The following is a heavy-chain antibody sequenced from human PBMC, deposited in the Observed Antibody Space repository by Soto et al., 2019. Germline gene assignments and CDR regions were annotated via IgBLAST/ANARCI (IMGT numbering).Heavy chain of an antibody. J-gene: IGHJ4*02. V-gene: IGHV1-18*01. D-gene: IGHD1-1*01. Sequence: QVHLVQSGAEVKKPGASVKVSCKGSGYAFTTYGITWVRQAPGQGIEWMGWISAHNGNTNYAQKPQGRVTVTRDTSTSTAYMELRSLRSDDTAVYYCGRGRYGDYWGQGALVTVSS. CDR1: GYAFTTYG. CDR3: GRGRYGDY. CDR2: ISAHNGNT.